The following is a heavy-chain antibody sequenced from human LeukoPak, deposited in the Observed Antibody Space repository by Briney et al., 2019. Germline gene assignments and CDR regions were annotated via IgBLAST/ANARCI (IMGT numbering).Heavy chain of an antibody. CDR3: ARGALHYYGSGSYYTLWDY. CDR2: IYYSGST. J-gene: IGHJ4*02. CDR1: GGSISSYY. Sequence: SETLSLTCTVSGGSISSYYWSWIRQPPGKGLEWIGYIYYSGSTNYNPSLKSRVSISVDSSKNQFSLRLTSVTAADTAVYYCARGALHYYGSGSYYTLWDYWGQGALVTDSS. D-gene: IGHD3-10*01. V-gene: IGHV4-59*01.